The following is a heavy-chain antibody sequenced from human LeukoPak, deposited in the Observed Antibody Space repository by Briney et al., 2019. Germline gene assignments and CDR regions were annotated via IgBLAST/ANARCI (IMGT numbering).Heavy chain of an antibody. D-gene: IGHD3-3*01. CDR1: GGTFSSYA. V-gene: IGHV1-2*02. J-gene: IGHJ3*02. CDR3: ARDSGFLKAAFDI. CDR2: INPNSGGT. Sequence: GSSVKVSCKASGGTFSSYAISWVRQAPGQGLEWMGWINPNSGGTNYAQKFQGRVTMTRDTSISTAYMELSRLRSDDTAVYYCARDSGFLKAAFDIWGQGTMVTVSS.